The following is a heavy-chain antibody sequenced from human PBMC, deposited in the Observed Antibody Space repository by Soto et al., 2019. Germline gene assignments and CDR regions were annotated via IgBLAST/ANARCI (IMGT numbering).Heavy chain of an antibody. D-gene: IGHD2-21*02. CDR2: IIPIFGTA. Sequence: QVQLVQSGAEVKKPGSSVKVSCKASGGTFSSYAISWVRRAPGQGLEWMGGIIPIFGTANYAQKFQGRVTITGDKSRSTAYMELSSVRSEDTAVYYCARICGGDCYSRSYFDYWGQGTLVTVSS. CDR1: GGTFSSYA. CDR3: ARICGGDCYSRSYFDY. J-gene: IGHJ4*02. V-gene: IGHV1-69*06.